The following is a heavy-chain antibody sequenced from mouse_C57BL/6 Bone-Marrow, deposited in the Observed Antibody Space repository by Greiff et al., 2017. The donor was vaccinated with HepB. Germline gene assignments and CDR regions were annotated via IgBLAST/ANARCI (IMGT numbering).Heavy chain of an antibody. J-gene: IGHJ4*01. CDR3: VRQRDLYYCAMDY. Sequence: EVQLVESGGGLVQPKGSLKLSCAASGFSFNTYAMNWVRQAPGKGLEWVARIRSKSNNYATYYADSVKDRFTISRDDSESMLYLQMNNLTTEDTAMYYCVRQRDLYYCAMDYWGQGTSVTVSS. CDR1: GFSFNTYA. D-gene: IGHD6-2*01. V-gene: IGHV10-1*01. CDR2: IRSKSNNYAT.